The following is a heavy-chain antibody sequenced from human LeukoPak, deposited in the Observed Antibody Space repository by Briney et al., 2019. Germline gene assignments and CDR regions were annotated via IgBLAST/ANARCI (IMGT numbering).Heavy chain of an antibody. CDR2: ISSSSSYI. D-gene: IGHD2-2*01. CDR1: GFTFSSYS. J-gene: IGHJ4*02. CDR3: AREAYCSSTSCYFDY. V-gene: IGHV3-21*01. Sequence: PGGSLRLSCAASGFTFSSYSMNWVRQAPGKGLEWVSSISSSSSYIYYADSVKGRFTISRDNAKNSLYLQMNSLRAEDTAVYYCAREAYCSSTSCYFDYWGQGTLVTVSS.